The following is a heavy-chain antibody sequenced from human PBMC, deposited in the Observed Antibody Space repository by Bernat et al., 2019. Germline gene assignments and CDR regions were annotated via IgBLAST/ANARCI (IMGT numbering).Heavy chain of an antibody. CDR2: IKEDGGQP. CDR1: GFTFSHSW. Sequence: EVQLVESGGGLVQPGGSLRLSCATSGFTFSHSWMSWLRQAPGKGLEWVANIKEDGGQPNYVDSVKGRLTMSRDNAKNSLFLKMNSLKAEDTAVYFCARDPAYGAIDLWGQGTLVTVSS. V-gene: IGHV3-7*01. J-gene: IGHJ5*02. CDR3: ARDPAYGAIDL. D-gene: IGHD4/OR15-4a*01.